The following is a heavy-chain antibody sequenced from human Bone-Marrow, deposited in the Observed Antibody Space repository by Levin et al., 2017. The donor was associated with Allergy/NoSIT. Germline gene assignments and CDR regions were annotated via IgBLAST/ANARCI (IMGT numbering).Heavy chain of an antibody. D-gene: IGHD3-10*01. V-gene: IGHV1-2*02. J-gene: IGHJ4*02. Sequence: ASVKVSCKASGYTFTAYYIHWIRQAPGQGLEWMGWINPYSGDTNYAQKFQGRVSMARDSSITTVFLELSRLTPDDTAMYFCARRSKSFSDLDYWGWGTLVAVSS. CDR3: ARRSKSFSDLDY. CDR2: INPYSGDT. CDR1: GYTFTAYY.